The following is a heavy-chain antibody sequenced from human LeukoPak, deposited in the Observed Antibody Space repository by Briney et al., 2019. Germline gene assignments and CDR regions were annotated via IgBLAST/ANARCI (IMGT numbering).Heavy chain of an antibody. CDR2: IYHSGST. CDR1: GYSISSGYY. D-gene: IGHD5-12*01. Sequence: SETLSLTCTVSGYSISSGYYWGWIRQPPGKGLEWIGSIYHSGSTYYNPSLKSRVTISVDTSKNQFSLKLSSVTAADTAVYYCARSGGYDSYNWFDPWGQGTLVTDSS. J-gene: IGHJ5*02. CDR3: ARSGGYDSYNWFDP. V-gene: IGHV4-38-2*02.